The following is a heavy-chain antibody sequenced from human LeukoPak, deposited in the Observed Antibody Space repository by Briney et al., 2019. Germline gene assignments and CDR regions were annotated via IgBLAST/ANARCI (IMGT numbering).Heavy chain of an antibody. V-gene: IGHV3-43*02. D-gene: IGHD6-6*01. J-gene: IGHJ4*02. Sequence: GGSLRLSCAASGFTFDDYAMHWVRQAARNGLEWVSLISGDGANTYYADSVKGRFTISRDNSKNFLYLQMNSVRTEDTALYYCAKALIAAQADYWGQGTLVTVSS. CDR1: GFTFDDYA. CDR2: ISGDGANT. CDR3: AKALIAAQADY.